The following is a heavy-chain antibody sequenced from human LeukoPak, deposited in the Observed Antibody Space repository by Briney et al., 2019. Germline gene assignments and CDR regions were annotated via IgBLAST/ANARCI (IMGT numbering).Heavy chain of an antibody. CDR2: INMDGSEK. CDR3: AKFHYGSGASLGY. D-gene: IGHD3-10*01. CDR1: GFTFSSYW. Sequence: GGSLRLSCAASGFTFSSYWMTWVRQAPGKGLEWVANINMDGSEKSYEDSVKGRFTISRDNAKDTLYLQMNSLRVEDTAVYYCAKFHYGSGASLGYWGQGTLVTVSS. V-gene: IGHV3-7*01. J-gene: IGHJ4*02.